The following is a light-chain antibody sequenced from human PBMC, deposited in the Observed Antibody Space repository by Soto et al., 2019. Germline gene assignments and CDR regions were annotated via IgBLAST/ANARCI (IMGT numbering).Light chain of an antibody. Sequence: IHMTLSASSLSASIGETVTIACRASQDISGRLNWYQQTRGRVPKLLIYGASNLESGVPSRFSGSGYGTDFNLTISGLQTEDFASYYCQQCYSPPLSFGGGTRLEIK. J-gene: IGKJ5*01. V-gene: IGKV1-39*01. CDR3: QQCYSPPLS. CDR1: QDISGR. CDR2: GAS.